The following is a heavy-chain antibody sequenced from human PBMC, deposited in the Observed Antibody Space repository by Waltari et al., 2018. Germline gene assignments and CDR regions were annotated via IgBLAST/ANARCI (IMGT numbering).Heavy chain of an antibody. J-gene: IGHJ3*02. CDR1: GGSISSHY. V-gene: IGHV4-59*11. CDR2: IYYSGST. Sequence: QVQLQESGPGLVKPSETLSLTCTVSGGSISSHYWSWTRQPPGKGLEWIGYIYYSGSTNYNPSLKSRVTISVDTSKNQFSLKLSSVTAADTAVYYCASAPVSEYAFDIWGQGTMVTVSS. CDR3: ASAPVSEYAFDI.